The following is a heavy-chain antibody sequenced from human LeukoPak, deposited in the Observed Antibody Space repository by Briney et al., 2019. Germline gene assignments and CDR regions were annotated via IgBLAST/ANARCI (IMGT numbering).Heavy chain of an antibody. CDR1: GYTFTGYY. CDR2: INPNSGGT. V-gene: IGHV1-2*06. D-gene: IGHD2-15*01. J-gene: IGHJ3*02. CDR3: AREGPGAIYCSGGSCYSAFDI. Sequence: ASVKVSCKASGYTFTGYYMHWVRQAPGQGLEWMGRINPNSGGTNYAQKFQGRVTMTRDTSISTAYMELSRLRSDATAVYYCAREGPGAIYCSGGSCYSAFDIWGQGTMVTVSS.